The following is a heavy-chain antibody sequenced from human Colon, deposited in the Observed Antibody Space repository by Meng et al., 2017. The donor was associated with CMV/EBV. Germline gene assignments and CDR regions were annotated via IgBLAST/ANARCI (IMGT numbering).Heavy chain of an antibody. Sequence: GGSLRPSCGAPGFTFSDYNMDWVRQAPGKGREWVSVISGNGGSTYYGDSVKGRFTISRDNAKNSLYLQMNSLRAEDTAIYYCARGDPMDIVVVPVPNYYGMGVWGQGTTVTVSS. CDR1: GFTFSDYN. V-gene: IGHV3-21*01. CDR2: ISGNGGST. J-gene: IGHJ6*02. CDR3: ARGDPMDIVVVPVPNYYGMGV. D-gene: IGHD2-2*03.